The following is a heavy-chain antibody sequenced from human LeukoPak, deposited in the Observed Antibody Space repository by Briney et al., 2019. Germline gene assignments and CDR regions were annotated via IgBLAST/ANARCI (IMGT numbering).Heavy chain of an antibody. D-gene: IGHD3-16*01. Sequence: PSETLSLTCTVSGGSISSYYWSWIRQPPGKGLEWIGYIYYSGSTYYNPSLKSRVTISVDTSKNQFSLKLSSVTAADTAVYYCARVDHGGIFDHWGQGTLVTVSS. J-gene: IGHJ5*02. CDR3: ARVDHGGIFDH. CDR1: GGSISSYY. V-gene: IGHV4-59*06. CDR2: IYYSGST.